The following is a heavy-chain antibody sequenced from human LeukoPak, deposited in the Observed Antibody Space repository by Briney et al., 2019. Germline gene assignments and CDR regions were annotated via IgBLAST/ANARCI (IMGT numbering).Heavy chain of an antibody. CDR1: GFTFSDYY. CDR2: ISRSGSTI. CDR3: ARDGSTVTTPYDYYYYMDV. V-gene: IGHV3-11*04. D-gene: IGHD4-17*01. Sequence: PGGSLRLSCAASGFTFSDYYMSWIRQAPGKGLEWVSYISRSGSTIYYADSVQGRFTISRDNSKNKLYLQMNSLRAEDTAMYYCARDGSTVTTPYDYYYYMDVWGKGTTVTISS. J-gene: IGHJ6*03.